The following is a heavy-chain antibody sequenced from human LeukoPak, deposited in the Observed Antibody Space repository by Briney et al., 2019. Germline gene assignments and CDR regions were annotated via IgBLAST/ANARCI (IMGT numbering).Heavy chain of an antibody. Sequence: GGSLRLSCAASGFKFDDYTMHWVRQAPGKGLEWVSLISWDGDTTYYGDSVKGRFTISRDNSKNALHLQMNSLRIEDTALYYCVKGRSFYCFDNWGQGILVTVSS. D-gene: IGHD3-10*01. V-gene: IGHV3-43*01. J-gene: IGHJ4*02. CDR1: GFKFDDYT. CDR3: VKGRSFYCFDN. CDR2: ISWDGDTT.